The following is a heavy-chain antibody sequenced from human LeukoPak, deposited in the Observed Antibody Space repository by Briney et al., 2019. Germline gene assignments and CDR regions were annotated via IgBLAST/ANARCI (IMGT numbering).Heavy chain of an antibody. CDR3: ARDCPYCGGDFHDAFDI. Sequence: PGGSLRLSCAASGFTFSSYEMNWVRQAPGKGLEWVSYISSSGSTIYCADSVKGRFTISRDNAKNSLYLQMNSLRAEDTAVYYCARDCPYCGGDFHDAFDIWGQGTMVTVSS. CDR1: GFTFSSYE. V-gene: IGHV3-48*03. D-gene: IGHD2-21*02. J-gene: IGHJ3*02. CDR2: ISSSGSTI.